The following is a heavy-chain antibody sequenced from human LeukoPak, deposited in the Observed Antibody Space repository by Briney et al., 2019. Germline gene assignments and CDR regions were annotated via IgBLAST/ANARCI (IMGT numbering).Heavy chain of an antibody. CDR3: ARGLQIRRSSGYPLGY. V-gene: IGHV1-8*03. D-gene: IGHD3-22*01. CDR2: MNPNSGNT. CDR1: GGTFSSYA. J-gene: IGHJ4*02. Sequence: GASVKVSCKASGGTFSSYAISWVRQAPGQGLEWMGWMNPNSGNTGYAQKFQGRVTITRNTSISTAYMELSSLRSEDTAVYYCARGLQIRRSSGYPLGYWGQGTLVTVSS.